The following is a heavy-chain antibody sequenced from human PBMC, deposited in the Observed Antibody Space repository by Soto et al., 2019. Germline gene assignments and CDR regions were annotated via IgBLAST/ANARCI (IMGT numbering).Heavy chain of an antibody. CDR3: ARQGRPYSGSGYYYGMAV. CDR2: IFPGDSDT. J-gene: IGHJ6*02. Sequence: PGESLKISCNASGFRLNTYWIGGVRQKPGKGLEWMGSIFPGDSDTRYSPSFQGQVIISADRSISTAYLQWRSLKASDTAIYYCARQGRPYSGSGYYYGMAVSGQGTTVPVSS. D-gene: IGHD6-6*01. CDR1: GFRLNTYW. V-gene: IGHV5-51*01.